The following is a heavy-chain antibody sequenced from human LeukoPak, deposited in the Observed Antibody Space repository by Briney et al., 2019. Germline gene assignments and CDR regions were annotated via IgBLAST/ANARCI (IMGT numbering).Heavy chain of an antibody. D-gene: IGHD5/OR15-5a*01. J-gene: IGHJ4*02. CDR3: ARQYSVYDRRLDY. CDR1: GFTFSSYA. V-gene: IGHV3-64*01. Sequence: PGGSLRLSCAASGFTFSSYAMHWVRQAPGKGLEYVSSISSNGGSTYYANSVKGRFTISRDNSKNTLYLQMGSLRAEDMAVYYCARQYSVYDRRLDYWGQGTLVTVSS. CDR2: ISSNGGST.